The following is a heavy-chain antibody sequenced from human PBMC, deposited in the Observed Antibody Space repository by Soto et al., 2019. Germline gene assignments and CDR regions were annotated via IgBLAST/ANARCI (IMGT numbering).Heavy chain of an antibody. CDR2: IYYRGST. D-gene: IGHD3-22*01. CDR3: AMGGDYYDSSGYPQGFDY. Sequence: SETLSLTCTVSGGSISSGAHYWSWIRQVPGKGLEWIGYIYYRGSTYCNPSLNGRVSIPLDRSKNHFSLKLTSVIAADTAVYYCAMGGDYYDSSGYPQGFDYWGQGTLVTVSS. V-gene: IGHV4-31*03. CDR1: GGSISSGAHY. J-gene: IGHJ4*02.